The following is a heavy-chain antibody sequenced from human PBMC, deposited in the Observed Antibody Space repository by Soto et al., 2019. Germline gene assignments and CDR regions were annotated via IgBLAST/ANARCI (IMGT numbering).Heavy chain of an antibody. V-gene: IGHV4-59*08. CDR1: GGSISSYY. CDR2: MYYGGRT. D-gene: IGHD2-15*01. J-gene: IGHJ5*02. Sequence: TLSLTCTVSGGSISSYYWSWIRQPPGKGLEWIGYMYYGGRTNYNPSLKSRVTISVDTSKMQVSLKLSSVTAADTAVYFCARGTPSPLIVRSSRGPWFDPWGQGTLVTVSS. CDR3: ARGTPSPLIVRSSRGPWFDP.